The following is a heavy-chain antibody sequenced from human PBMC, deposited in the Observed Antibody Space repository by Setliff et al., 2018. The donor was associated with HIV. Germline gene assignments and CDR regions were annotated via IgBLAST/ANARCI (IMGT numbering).Heavy chain of an antibody. CDR1: GFMFSDYA. J-gene: IGHJ4*02. Sequence: PGGSLRLSCAASGFMFSDYAMSWVRQVPGKGLEWVSIISGESRRTSYADSVKGRFTISRDNSKNTMYLQMNSLRVEDTAVYYCAKKTAAYTSGSWLHYWGQGTLVTVSS. CDR3: AKKTAAYTSGSWLHY. V-gene: IGHV3-23*01. CDR2: ISGESRRT. D-gene: IGHD3-10*01.